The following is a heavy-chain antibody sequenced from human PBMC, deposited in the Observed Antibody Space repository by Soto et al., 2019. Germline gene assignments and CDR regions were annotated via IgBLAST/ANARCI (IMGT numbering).Heavy chain of an antibody. D-gene: IGHD3-16*01. Sequence: LRLSCAASGFTVSSNYMSWVRQGPGKGLEWVSVIYSGGSTYYADSVKGRFTISRDNSKNTLYLQMNSLRAEDTAVYYCARGWGANSYGMDVWGQGTTVTVSS. CDR1: GFTVSSNY. CDR2: IYSGGST. J-gene: IGHJ6*02. CDR3: ARGWGANSYGMDV. V-gene: IGHV3-53*01.